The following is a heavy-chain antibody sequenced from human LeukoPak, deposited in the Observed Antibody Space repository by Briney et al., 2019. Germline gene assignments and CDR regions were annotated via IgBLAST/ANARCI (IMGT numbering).Heavy chain of an antibody. CDR1: GFTFSSYA. J-gene: IGHJ4*02. CDR3: AKDRHGYSYGPPEFDY. V-gene: IGHV3-23*01. CDR2: ISGSGGST. Sequence: PGGSLRLSCAASGFTFSSYAMSWVRQAPGKGLEWVSAISGSGGSTYYADSVKGRFTISRDNSKNTLYLQMNSLRAEDTAVYYCAKDRHGYSYGPPEFDYWGQGTLVTVSS. D-gene: IGHD5-18*01.